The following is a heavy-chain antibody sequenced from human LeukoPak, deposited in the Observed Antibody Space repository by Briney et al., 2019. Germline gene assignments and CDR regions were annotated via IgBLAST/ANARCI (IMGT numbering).Heavy chain of an antibody. CDR1: GGTFSSYA. D-gene: IGHD3-10*01. J-gene: IGHJ4*02. CDR2: IIPIFGTA. Sequence: PVKVSCKASGGTFSSYAISWVRQAPGQGLEWMGGIIPIFGTANYAQKFQGRVTITADESTSTAYMELSSLRSEDTAVYYCARTGSYGSGSYSHYWGQGTLVTVSS. CDR3: ARTGSYGSGSYSHY. V-gene: IGHV1-69*13.